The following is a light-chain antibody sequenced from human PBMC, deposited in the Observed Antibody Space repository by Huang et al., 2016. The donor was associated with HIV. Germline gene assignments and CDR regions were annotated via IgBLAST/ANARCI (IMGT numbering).Light chain of an antibody. CDR1: QNVTYS. CDR2: RAA. Sequence: EIVLTQSPATLSLSPWERATLSCRASQNVTYSLAWYRQKPGQAPSLLIYRAANRATGTPARFSGSGSGTDITLTISSLEPEDFAIYYCQERIQWPRLTFGGGTKVEIK. CDR3: QERIQWPRLT. V-gene: IGKV3-11*01. J-gene: IGKJ4*01.